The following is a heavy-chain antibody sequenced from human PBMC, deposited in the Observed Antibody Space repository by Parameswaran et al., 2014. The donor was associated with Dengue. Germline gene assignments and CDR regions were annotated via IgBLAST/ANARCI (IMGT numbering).Heavy chain of an antibody. CDR2: ISDGGVHT. J-gene: IGHJ5*02. D-gene: IGHD1-26*01. CDR3: AKYFIVGAPRWFDP. Sequence: RWIRQPPGKGLEWVSVISDGGVHTYYADSVKGRFTISRDNSKNTLYLQMNSLRAEDTAVYYCAKYFIVGAPRWFDPWGQGTLVTVSS. V-gene: IGHV3-23*01.